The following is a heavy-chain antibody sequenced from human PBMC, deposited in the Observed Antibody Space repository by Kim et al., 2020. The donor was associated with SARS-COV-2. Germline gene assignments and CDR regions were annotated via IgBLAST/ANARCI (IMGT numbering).Heavy chain of an antibody. CDR2: ISAYNGNT. J-gene: IGHJ5*02. D-gene: IGHD3-10*01. V-gene: IGHV1-18*01. CDR1: GYTFTSYG. CDR3: ARDKSVWSANWFDP. Sequence: ASVKVSCKASGYTFTSYGISWVRQAPGQGLEWMGWISAYNGNTNYAQKLQGRVTMTTDTSTSTAYMELRSLRSDDTAVYYCARDKSVWSANWFDPWGQGTLVTVSS.